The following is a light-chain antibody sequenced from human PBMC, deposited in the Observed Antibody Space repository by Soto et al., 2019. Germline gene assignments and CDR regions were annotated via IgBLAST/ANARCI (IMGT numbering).Light chain of an antibody. CDR1: QSFSSSY. CDR2: GAS. Sequence: EIVLTQSPGTLSLSPGERATLSCRASQSFSSSYLAWYQQKPGQAPRLLIYGASSRATGIPDRFSGSGSGTDFTLTISSLEPEDFAVYYCQHYGSALFTFGPGTKVDLK. V-gene: IGKV3-20*01. J-gene: IGKJ3*01. CDR3: QHYGSALFT.